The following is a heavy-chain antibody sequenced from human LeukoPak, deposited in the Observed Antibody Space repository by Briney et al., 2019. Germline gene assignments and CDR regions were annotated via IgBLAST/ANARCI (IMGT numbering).Heavy chain of an antibody. CDR1: GGTFSTYA. J-gene: IGHJ4*02. CDR3: ATDGRMFEYYYDSSDYFTFFDY. CDR2: IVPVYGTA. Sequence: SVKVSCKASGGTFSTYAISWMRQAPGQGLEWMGGIVPVYGTATYAQNFQGRVTITADESTTTVYMELSSLRSDDTAVYYCATDGRMFEYYYDSSDYFTFFDYWGQGTLVTVSS. V-gene: IGHV1-69*01. D-gene: IGHD3-22*01.